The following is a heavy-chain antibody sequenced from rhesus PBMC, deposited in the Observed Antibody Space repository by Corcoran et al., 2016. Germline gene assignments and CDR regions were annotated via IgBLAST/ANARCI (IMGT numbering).Heavy chain of an antibody. V-gene: IGHV4-106*01. CDR2: IYGSGGGT. CDR1: GGSISDDYY. D-gene: IGHD6-13*01. J-gene: IGHJ3*01. Sequence: QVQLQESGPGLVKPSETLSHTCAVSGGSISDDYYWGWIRQPPGKGLEWIGFIYGSGGGTNYNPSLKNRVTISIDTSKNQFALKLSSVTAADTAVYYCARPYSSWTDDAFDFWGQGLRVTVSS. CDR3: ARPYSSWTDDAFDF.